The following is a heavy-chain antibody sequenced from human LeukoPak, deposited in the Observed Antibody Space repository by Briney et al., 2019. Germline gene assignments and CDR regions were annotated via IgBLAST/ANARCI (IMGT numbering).Heavy chain of an antibody. Sequence: GASVKVSCKASGYTFSTHGINWVRQALGQGLEWMGWVNAYNVHTNYAQKLQGRVTMTTDTSTSTAYMELRSLRSDDTAVYYCARVGGQWLARHFYYMDVWGKGTTVTVSS. V-gene: IGHV1-18*04. CDR1: GYTFSTHG. CDR3: ARVGGQWLARHFYYMDV. J-gene: IGHJ6*03. D-gene: IGHD6-19*01. CDR2: VNAYNVHT.